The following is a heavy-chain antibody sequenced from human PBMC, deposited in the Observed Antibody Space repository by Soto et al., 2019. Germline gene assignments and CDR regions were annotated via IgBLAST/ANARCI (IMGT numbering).Heavy chain of an antibody. CDR1: GFTFSSYA. V-gene: IGHV3-30-3*01. Sequence: LRLSCAASGFTFSSYAMHWVRQAPGKGLEWVAVISYDGSNKYYADSVKGRFTISRDNSKNTLYLQMNSLRAEDTAVYYCAREDTYYYGSGSPINDYWGQGTLVTVSS. J-gene: IGHJ4*02. D-gene: IGHD3-10*01. CDR3: AREDTYYYGSGSPINDY. CDR2: ISYDGSNK.